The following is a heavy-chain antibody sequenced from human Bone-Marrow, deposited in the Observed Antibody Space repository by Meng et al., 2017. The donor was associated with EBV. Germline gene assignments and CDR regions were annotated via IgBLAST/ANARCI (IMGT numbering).Heavy chain of an antibody. CDR2: ISAYNGNT. CDR1: GYTFTSYG. CDR3: ARINCSGGSCYSPLWY. Sequence: VQLVKSGAEVKKPGASVKVSCKASGYTFTSYGISWVRQAPGQGLEWMGWISAYNGNTNYAQKLQGRVTMTTDTSTSTAYMELRSLRSDDTAVYYCARINCSGGSCYSPLWYWGQGTLVTVSS. J-gene: IGHJ4*02. V-gene: IGHV1-18*01. D-gene: IGHD2-15*01.